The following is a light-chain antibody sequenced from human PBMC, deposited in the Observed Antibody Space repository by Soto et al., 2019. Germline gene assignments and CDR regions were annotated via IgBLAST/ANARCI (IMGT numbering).Light chain of an antibody. V-gene: IGKV3-15*01. Sequence: EIVMTQAPATLSVSPGERATLSCRASQSVSGNLAWYQQKPGQAPRLLIYGASTRANGILARFSGSGSGTELTLTISSLQSEDFAVYYCQQYNNWFPITFGQGTRREI. J-gene: IGKJ5*01. CDR2: GAS. CDR3: QQYNNWFPIT. CDR1: QSVSGN.